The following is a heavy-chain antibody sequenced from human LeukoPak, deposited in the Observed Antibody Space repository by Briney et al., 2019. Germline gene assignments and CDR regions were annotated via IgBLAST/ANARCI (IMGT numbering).Heavy chain of an antibody. CDR3: ARGLFGGTYFDY. V-gene: IGHV4-34*01. CDR1: GGSFSGYY. D-gene: IGHD3-16*01. Sequence: SETLSLTCAVYGGSFSGYYWSWIRQPPGKGLEWIGEINHSGSTNYNPSLKSRVTIPVDTSKNQFSLKLSSVTAADTAVYYCARGLFGGTYFDYWGQGTLVTVSS. J-gene: IGHJ4*02. CDR2: INHSGST.